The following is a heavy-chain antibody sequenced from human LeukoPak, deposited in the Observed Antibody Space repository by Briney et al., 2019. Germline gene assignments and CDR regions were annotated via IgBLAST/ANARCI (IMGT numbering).Heavy chain of an antibody. CDR3: ARHARGDYVVQDY. CDR2: IYPGDSDT. Sequence: GESLKISCKGSGKNFTSDWIGWVRQMPGRGLEWMGIIYPGDSDTRYSPSFQGQVTISADKSISTAYLQWSSLKASDTAMYYCARHARGDYVVQDYWGQGTLVTVSS. J-gene: IGHJ4*02. CDR1: GKNFTSDW. D-gene: IGHD4-17*01. V-gene: IGHV5-51*01.